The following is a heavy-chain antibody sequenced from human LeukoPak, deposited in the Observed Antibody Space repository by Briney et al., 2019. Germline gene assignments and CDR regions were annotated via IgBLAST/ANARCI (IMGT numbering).Heavy chain of an antibody. D-gene: IGHD3-16*01. Sequence: GASVKVSCKASGYTFISYAISWVRQAPGQGLEWMGGIIPIFGTANYAQKFQGRVTITADESTSTAYMELSSLRSEDTAVYYCARVYSIIPSYGMDVWGQGTTVTVSS. CDR3: ARVYSIIPSYGMDV. CDR2: IIPIFGTA. V-gene: IGHV1-69*13. CDR1: GYTFISYA. J-gene: IGHJ6*02.